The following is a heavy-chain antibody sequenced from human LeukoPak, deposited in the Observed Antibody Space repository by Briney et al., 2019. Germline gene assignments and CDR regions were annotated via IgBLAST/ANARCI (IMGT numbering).Heavy chain of an antibody. CDR1: GFTFSSYS. D-gene: IGHD3-16*02. CDR2: ISSSSSYI. V-gene: IGHV3-21*01. J-gene: IGHJ4*02. Sequence: GGSLRLSCAASGFTFSSYSMNWVRQAPGKGLEWVSSISSSSSYIYYADSVKGRFTISRDNAKNSLYLQMNSLRAEDTAVYYCARGEGLRLEELSLQWGQGTLVTVSS. CDR3: ARGEGLRLEELSLQ.